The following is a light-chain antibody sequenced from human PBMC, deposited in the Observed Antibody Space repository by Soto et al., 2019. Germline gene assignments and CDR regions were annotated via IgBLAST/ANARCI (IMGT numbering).Light chain of an antibody. CDR3: QSYDSSNHVV. V-gene: IGLV6-57*03. Sequence: NFMLTQPHSVSESPGQTVTISCTRSSGSIASNYVQWYQQRPGSAPTTVIYEDNQRPSGVPDRFSGSIDSSSNSASLTTSVQTTEDEDYYCCQSYDSSNHVVFGGGTKVTVL. J-gene: IGLJ2*01. CDR2: EDN. CDR1: SGSIASNY.